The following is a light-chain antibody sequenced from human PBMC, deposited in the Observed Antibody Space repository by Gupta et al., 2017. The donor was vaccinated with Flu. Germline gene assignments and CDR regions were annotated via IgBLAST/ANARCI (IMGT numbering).Light chain of an antibody. CDR1: QSVSSY. J-gene: IGKJ5*01. Sequence: ELVLTQSPATLSLSPGESASLSCRASQSVSSYLAWYQQKPGQAPRLLIYDVSNRATGIPARFSGSGSGTDLTLTISSLEPEDFAVYYCQQRANWPPTFGQGTRLEIK. CDR3: QQRANWPPT. V-gene: IGKV3-11*01. CDR2: DVS.